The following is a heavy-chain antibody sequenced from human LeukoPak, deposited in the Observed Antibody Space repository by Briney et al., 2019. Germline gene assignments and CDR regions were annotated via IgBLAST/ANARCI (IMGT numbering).Heavy chain of an antibody. CDR3: ARERQVVYYFDN. CDR2: ISSSSSYI. Sequence: GGSLRLSCAASGFTFSSYSMNWVRQAPGKGLEWVSSISSSSSYIYYADSVKGRFTISRDNAKNSLYLQMNSLRAEDTAVYYCARERQVVYYFDNWGQGTLVTVSS. J-gene: IGHJ4*02. V-gene: IGHV3-21*01. D-gene: IGHD2-15*01. CDR1: GFTFSSYS.